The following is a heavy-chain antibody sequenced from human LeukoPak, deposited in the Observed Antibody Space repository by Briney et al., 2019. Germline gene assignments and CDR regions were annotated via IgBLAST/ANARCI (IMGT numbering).Heavy chain of an antibody. J-gene: IGHJ4*02. V-gene: IGHV3-66*02. CDR3: ARENGGYDYSLDY. CDR1: GFTVSSNY. CDR2: IYSGGST. Sequence: GGSLRLSCAASGFTVSSNYMSWVRQAPGKGLEWVSVIYSGGSTYYADSVKGRFTISRDNSKNTLYLQMNSLRAEDTAVYYCARENGGYDYSLDYWGQGTPVTVSS. D-gene: IGHD5-12*01.